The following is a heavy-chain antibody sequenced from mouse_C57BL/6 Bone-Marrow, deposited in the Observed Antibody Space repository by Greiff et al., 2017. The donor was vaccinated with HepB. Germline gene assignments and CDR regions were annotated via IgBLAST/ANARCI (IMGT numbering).Heavy chain of an antibody. V-gene: IGHV1-82*01. D-gene: IGHD1-1*01. Sequence: VQLQQSGPELVKPGASVKISCKASGYAFSSSWMNWVKQRPGKGLEWIGRIYPGDGDTNYNGKFKGKATLTADKSSSTAYMQLSSLTSEDSSVYFCARGGIVTTVYFDYWGQGTTLTVSS. J-gene: IGHJ2*01. CDR1: GYAFSSSW. CDR3: ARGGIVTTVYFDY. CDR2: IYPGDGDT.